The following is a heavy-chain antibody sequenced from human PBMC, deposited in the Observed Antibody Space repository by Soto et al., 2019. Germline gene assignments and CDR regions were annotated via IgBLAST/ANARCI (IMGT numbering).Heavy chain of an antibody. V-gene: IGHV3-30*18. CDR2: ITYDGSFQ. J-gene: IGHJ4*02. Sequence: QVQLVESGGGVVQPGGSLRLSCQASGFNFDNYGMHWVRQAPGKGLEWVAVITYDGSFQYYADSVKGRFTISRDNSTNTLSLHLNNLKPEDTAVYHCAKDRVGGTFYTPLAFWGQGTLVTVSS. CDR1: GFNFDNYG. CDR3: AKDRVGGTFYTPLAF. D-gene: IGHD1-7*01.